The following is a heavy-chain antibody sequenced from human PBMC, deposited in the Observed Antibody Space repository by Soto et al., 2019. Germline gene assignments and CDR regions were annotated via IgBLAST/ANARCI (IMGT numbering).Heavy chain of an antibody. CDR2: INSDGSST. J-gene: IGHJ3*02. D-gene: IGHD2-8*01. V-gene: IGHV3-74*01. CDR1: GFTFSSYW. Sequence: EVQLVESGGGLVQPGGSLRLSCAASGFTFSSYWMHWVRQAPGKGLVWVSRINSDGSSTSYADSVKGRFTISRDNAKNTLYLQMNSLRAEDTAVYYCARKAMGLDAFDIWGQGTMVTVSS. CDR3: ARKAMGLDAFDI.